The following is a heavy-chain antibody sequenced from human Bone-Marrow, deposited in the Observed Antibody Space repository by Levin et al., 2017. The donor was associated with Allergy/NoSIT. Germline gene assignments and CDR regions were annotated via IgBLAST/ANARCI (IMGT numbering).Heavy chain of an antibody. CDR3: AKDWVF. CDR1: GFTFSSYG. CDR2: ISYDGSNK. Sequence: GGSLRLSCAASGFTFSSYGMHWVRQAPGKGLEWVAVISYDGSNKYYADSVKGRFTISRDNSKNTLYLQMNSLRAEDTAVYYCAKDWVFWGQGTLVTVSS. J-gene: IGHJ4*02. V-gene: IGHV3-30*18. D-gene: IGHD3-16*01.